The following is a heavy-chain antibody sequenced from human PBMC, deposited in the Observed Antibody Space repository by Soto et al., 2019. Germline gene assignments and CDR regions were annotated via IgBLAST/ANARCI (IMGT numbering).Heavy chain of an antibody. D-gene: IGHD4-17*01. V-gene: IGHV3-33*01. Sequence: GGSLRLSCAASGFTFSSYGMHWARQGPGKGLEWVAVIWYDGSNKVYADSVKGRFTISKDNSMNTLYLQMNSLRAEDTAVYYCARDLSGDYGALDTWGQETMVTVSS. J-gene: IGHJ3*02. CDR2: IWYDGSNK. CDR3: ARDLSGDYGALDT. CDR1: GFTFSSYG.